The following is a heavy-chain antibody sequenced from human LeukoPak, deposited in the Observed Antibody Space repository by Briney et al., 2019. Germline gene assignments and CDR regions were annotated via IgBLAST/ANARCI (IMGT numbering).Heavy chain of an antibody. V-gene: IGHV1-2*06. CDR1: GYTFTGYY. CDR2: INPNSGGT. Sequence: GASVKVSCKASGYTFTGYYMHWVRQAPGQGLEWMGRINPNSGGTNYAQKFQGRVTMTRDTSTSTVYMELSSLRSEDTAVYYCARDVPYSSGWSYYYYYGMDVWGQGTTVTVSS. CDR3: ARDVPYSSGWSYYYYYGMDV. D-gene: IGHD6-19*01. J-gene: IGHJ6*02.